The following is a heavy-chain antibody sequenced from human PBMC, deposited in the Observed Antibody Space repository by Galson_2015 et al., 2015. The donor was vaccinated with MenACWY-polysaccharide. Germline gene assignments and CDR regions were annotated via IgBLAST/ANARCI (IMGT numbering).Heavy chain of an antibody. CDR3: ARSGWAPAFDY. CDR2: SNWDDDE. Sequence: PALVKPPQTLTLTCTSSGFSLSTRGVGVGWIRQPPGKALEWLALSNWDDDERFSPSQRSRLIITKDTSKNQVVLTMTNMDPVDTATYYCARSGWAPAFDYWGQGTLVTVSS. J-gene: IGHJ4*02. D-gene: IGHD1-26*01. V-gene: IGHV2-5*02. CDR1: GFSLSTRGVG.